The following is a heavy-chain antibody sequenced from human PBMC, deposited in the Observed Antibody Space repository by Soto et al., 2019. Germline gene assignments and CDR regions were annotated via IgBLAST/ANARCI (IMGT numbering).Heavy chain of an antibody. CDR1: GGSISSYY. Sequence: SETLSLTCTVSGGSISSYYWSWIRQPPGKGLEWIGYIYYSGSTNYNPSLKSRVTISVDTSKNQFSLKLSSVTAADTAVYYCARDLNSGYDIFEYWGQGTLVTVSS. CDR3: ARDLNSGYDIFEY. J-gene: IGHJ4*02. CDR2: IYYSGST. V-gene: IGHV4-59*01. D-gene: IGHD5-12*01.